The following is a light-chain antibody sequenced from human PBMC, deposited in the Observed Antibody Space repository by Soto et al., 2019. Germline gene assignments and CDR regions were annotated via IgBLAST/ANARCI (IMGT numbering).Light chain of an antibody. CDR1: QTISSW. Sequence: DIQMTQSPSTLSGSVGDRVTITCRASQTISSWLAWYQQKPGKAPKLLIYKASTLKSGVPSRFSGSGSGTEFTLTISSLQPDDFAVYYCQQRSNWPLFGQGTRLEIK. J-gene: IGKJ5*01. CDR2: KAS. V-gene: IGKV1-5*03. CDR3: QQRSNWPL.